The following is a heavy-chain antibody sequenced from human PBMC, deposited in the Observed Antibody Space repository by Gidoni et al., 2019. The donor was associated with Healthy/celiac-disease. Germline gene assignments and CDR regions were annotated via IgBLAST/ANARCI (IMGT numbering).Heavy chain of an antibody. Sequence: EVQLVESGGGLVQPGGSLRLSCAASGFTFSSSAMSWVRQAPGKGLEWVSAISGSGGSTYYADAVKGRFTISRDKSKNTLYLQMNSLRAEDTAVYYCAKEGSETYYYDSSGPRAEYCQHWGQGTLVTVSA. D-gene: IGHD3-22*01. CDR1: GFTFSSSA. CDR2: ISGSGGST. CDR3: AKEGSETYYYDSSGPRAEYCQH. J-gene: IGHJ1*01. V-gene: IGHV3-23*04.